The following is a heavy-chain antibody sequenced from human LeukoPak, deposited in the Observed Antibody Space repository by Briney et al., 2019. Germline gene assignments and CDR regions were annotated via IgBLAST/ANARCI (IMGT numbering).Heavy chain of an antibody. Sequence: SEPLSLPCAVSGYSISSGYYWGWIRQPPGKGLEWIGCIYHSGSTYYNPSLKSRVTISVDTSKNQFSLKLSSVTAADTAVYYCARSYDSSGYPLFDYWGQGTLVTVSS. D-gene: IGHD3-22*01. V-gene: IGHV4-38-2*01. J-gene: IGHJ4*02. CDR2: IYHSGST. CDR1: GYSISSGYY. CDR3: ARSYDSSGYPLFDY.